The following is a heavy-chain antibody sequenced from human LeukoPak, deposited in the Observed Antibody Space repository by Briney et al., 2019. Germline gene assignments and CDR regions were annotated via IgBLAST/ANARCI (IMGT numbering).Heavy chain of an antibody. CDR2: INPNSGGT. V-gene: IGHV1-2*06. Sequence: ASVKVSCKASGYTFTGYYLYWVRQAPGQGLEWMGRINPNSGGTNYAQKFQGRVTMTRDTSISTAYMELSSLRSEDTAVYYCARDGGYCSSTSCYDFDYWGQGTLVTVSS. CDR3: ARDGGYCSSTSCYDFDY. J-gene: IGHJ4*02. D-gene: IGHD2-2*01. CDR1: GYTFTGYY.